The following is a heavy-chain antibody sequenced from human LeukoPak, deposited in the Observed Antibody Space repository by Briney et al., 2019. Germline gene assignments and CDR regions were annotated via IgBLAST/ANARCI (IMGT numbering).Heavy chain of an antibody. CDR2: IRYDGSNK. J-gene: IGHJ4*02. CDR3: AKDWGPWAMVRGVADY. V-gene: IGHV3-30*02. D-gene: IGHD3-10*01. CDR1: GFTFSSYG. Sequence: GGSLRLSCAASGFTFSSYGMHWVREAPGKGLEWVAFIRYDGSNKYHADSVKGRFTISRDNSKNTLYLQMNSLRAEDTAVYYCAKDWGPWAMVRGVADYWGQGTLVTVSS.